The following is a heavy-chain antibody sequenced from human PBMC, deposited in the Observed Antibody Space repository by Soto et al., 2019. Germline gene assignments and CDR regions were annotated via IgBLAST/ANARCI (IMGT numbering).Heavy chain of an antibody. CDR3: ARVAGRVLRYFDWLSTHFDY. CDR2: INPSGGST. V-gene: IGHV1-46*01. Sequence: ASVKVSCKASGHTFTSYYMHWVRQAPGQGLEWMGIINPSGGSTSYAQKFQGRVTMTRDTSTSTAYMELSSLRSEDTAVYYCARVAGRVLRYFDWLSTHFDYWGQGTLVTVPS. J-gene: IGHJ4*02. D-gene: IGHD3-9*01. CDR1: GHTFTSYY.